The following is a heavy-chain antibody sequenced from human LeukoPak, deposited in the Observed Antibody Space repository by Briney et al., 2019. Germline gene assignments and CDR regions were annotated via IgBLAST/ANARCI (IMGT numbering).Heavy chain of an antibody. D-gene: IGHD1-26*01. Sequence: GGSLRLSCAASGLTFSSYAMSWVRQAPGKGLEWVSAISGSGGNTYYADSVKGRFTISRDNSKNTLYLQMNSLRAEDTAVYYCAKGQWELLYYFDYWGQGTLVTVSS. CDR3: AKGQWELLYYFDY. J-gene: IGHJ4*02. CDR2: ISGSGGNT. V-gene: IGHV3-23*01. CDR1: GLTFSSYA.